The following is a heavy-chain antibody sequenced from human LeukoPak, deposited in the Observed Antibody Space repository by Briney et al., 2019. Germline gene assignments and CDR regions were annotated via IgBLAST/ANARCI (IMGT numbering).Heavy chain of an antibody. CDR3: ARGRPHGNDY. V-gene: IGHV3-74*01. CDR2: IYGDGSFT. Sequence: GGSLRLSCAASGFTFSNFWMHWVRQAPGKGLVWVALIYGDGSFTRNADSVKGRFTISRDNAKDTVYLQMNSLRVEDTAVYYCARGRPHGNDYWGQGTLVTVSS. J-gene: IGHJ4*02. CDR1: GFTFSNFW. D-gene: IGHD4-23*01.